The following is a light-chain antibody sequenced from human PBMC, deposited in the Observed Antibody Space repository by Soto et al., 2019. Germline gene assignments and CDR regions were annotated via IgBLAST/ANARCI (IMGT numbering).Light chain of an antibody. CDR3: ISYTSDDVRYV. CDR1: NSDVGIYDF. CDR2: EVS. Sequence: QSVLTQPASVSGTPGQSITLSCTGSNSDVGIYDFVSWYQHHPGRAPKLIVSEVSHRPSGVSNRFSGSKSGNTASLTISGLQSEDEADYYCISYTSDDVRYVFGTGTKRTVL. J-gene: IGLJ1*01. V-gene: IGLV2-14*01.